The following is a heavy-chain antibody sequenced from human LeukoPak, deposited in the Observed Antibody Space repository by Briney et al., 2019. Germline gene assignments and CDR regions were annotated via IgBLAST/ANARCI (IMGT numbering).Heavy chain of an antibody. CDR1: GFIFSRYG. J-gene: IGHJ6*02. CDR2: ISNSGGST. Sequence: GGSLRLSCVASGFIFSRYGMHWVRQAPGKGLEYVSAISNSGGSTYYANSVKGRFTISRDNSKNTLYIQMGSLRGEDMDVYYRARGLITGAAGTYYYYGMDVWGQGTTVTVSS. CDR3: ARGLITGAAGTYYYYGMDV. V-gene: IGHV3-64*01. D-gene: IGHD6-13*01.